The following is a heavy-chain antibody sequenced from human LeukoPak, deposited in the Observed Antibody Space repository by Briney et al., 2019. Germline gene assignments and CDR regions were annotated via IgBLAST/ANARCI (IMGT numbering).Heavy chain of an antibody. Sequence: PGGSLRLSCAASGFTVSSNYMSWVRQAPGKGLEWVSVVYSGGSTHYADSVTGRFTISRDNSKNTLYLHMNSLRAEDTAVYYCATADSGSYYSGFDYWGQGTLVTVSS. CDR1: GFTVSSNY. V-gene: IGHV3-66*01. D-gene: IGHD1-26*01. CDR2: VYSGGST. CDR3: ATADSGSYYSGFDY. J-gene: IGHJ4*02.